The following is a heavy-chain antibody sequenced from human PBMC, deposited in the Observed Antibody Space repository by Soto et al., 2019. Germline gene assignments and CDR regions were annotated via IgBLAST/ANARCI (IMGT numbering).Heavy chain of an antibody. Sequence: GASVKVSCKASGFTFTSSAVQWVRQARGQRLEWIGWIVVGSGHTNYAQKFQERVTITRDMSTSTAYMELSSLRSEDTAVYYCAAVPDILTGYPYYYYSMDVWVQGTTVTVSS. CDR3: AAVPDILTGYPYYYYSMDV. J-gene: IGHJ6*02. V-gene: IGHV1-58*01. D-gene: IGHD3-9*01. CDR1: GFTFTSSA. CDR2: IVVGSGHT.